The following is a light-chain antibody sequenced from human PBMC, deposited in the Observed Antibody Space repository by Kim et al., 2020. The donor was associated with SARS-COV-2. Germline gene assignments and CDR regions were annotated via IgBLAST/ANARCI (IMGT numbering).Light chain of an antibody. Sequence: EIVLTQSPGTLSLSPGERATLSCRASQSVSSRYLAWYQQKPGQTPRLLIYGASSRATGIPDRFSGSGSGTDFTLTISRLEPEDFAVYYCQQYGGSPPSTFGQGTRLEIK. J-gene: IGKJ5*01. V-gene: IGKV3-20*01. CDR2: GAS. CDR3: QQYGGSPPST. CDR1: QSVSSRY.